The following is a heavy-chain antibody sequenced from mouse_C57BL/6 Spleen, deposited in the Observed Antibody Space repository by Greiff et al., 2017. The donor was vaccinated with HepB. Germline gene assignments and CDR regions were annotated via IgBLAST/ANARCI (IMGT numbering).Heavy chain of an antibody. CDR2: INPNNGGT. CDR3: ARSFAY. Sequence: SGYTLIDHYMNWVMQSHGKSFEWTGDINPNNGGTSYNQKFKGKATLTVDKSSSTAYMELRSLTSEDSAVYYSARSFAYWGQGTLVTVSA. V-gene: IGHV1-26*01. J-gene: IGHJ3*01. CDR1: GYTLIDHY.